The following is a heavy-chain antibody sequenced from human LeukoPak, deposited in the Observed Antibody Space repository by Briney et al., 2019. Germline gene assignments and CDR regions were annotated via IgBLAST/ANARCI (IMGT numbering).Heavy chain of an antibody. CDR3: ARRLRRNYFDY. Sequence: GGSLRLSCAASGFTFSSYEMNWVRQAPGRGLEWVSYISSSGSTIYYADSVKGRFTISRDNAKNSLYLQMNSLRAEDTAVYYCARRLRRNYFDYWGQGTLVTVSS. V-gene: IGHV3-48*03. CDR1: GFTFSSYE. D-gene: IGHD4-17*01. J-gene: IGHJ4*02. CDR2: ISSSGSTI.